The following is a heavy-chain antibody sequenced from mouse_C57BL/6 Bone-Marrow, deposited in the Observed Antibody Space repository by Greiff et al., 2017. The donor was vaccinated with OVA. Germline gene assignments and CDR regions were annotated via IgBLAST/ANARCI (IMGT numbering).Heavy chain of an antibody. V-gene: IGHV1-50*01. CDR1: GYTFTSYW. CDR3: ASDERGY. Sequence: VQLQQPGAELVKPGASVKLSCKASGYTFTSYWMQWVKQRPGQGLEWIGEIDPSDSYTNYNQKFKGKATLTVDTSSSTAYMQLSSLTSEDSAVYYCASDERGYWGQGTTLTVSS. J-gene: IGHJ2*01. CDR2: IDPSDSYT.